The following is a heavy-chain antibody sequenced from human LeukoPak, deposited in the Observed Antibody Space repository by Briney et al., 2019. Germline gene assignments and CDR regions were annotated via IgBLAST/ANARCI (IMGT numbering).Heavy chain of an antibody. Sequence: GGSLRLSCAASGFTFSSYWMTWVRQAPGKGLEWVANIHQDGSETYYVDSVKGRFTISRDIAKSSLYLQMNSLRAEDTAVYYCVRPLGGQDAFDFWGQGATVTVSS. V-gene: IGHV3-7*01. CDR2: IHQDGSET. D-gene: IGHD1-26*01. J-gene: IGHJ3*01. CDR3: VRPLGGQDAFDF. CDR1: GFTFSSYW.